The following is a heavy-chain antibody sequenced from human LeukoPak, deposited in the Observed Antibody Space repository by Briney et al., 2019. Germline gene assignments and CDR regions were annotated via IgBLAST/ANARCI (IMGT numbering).Heavy chain of an antibody. Sequence: GGSLRLSCAAFGFSFSSYGMHWVRQAPGKGLEWVAFIRYDGSNKYYADSVKGRFTLSRDNSKNTLYLQMNSLRAEDTALYYCAKASLAADMYCFDYWGQGSLVTVSS. J-gene: IGHJ4*02. CDR2: IRYDGSNK. V-gene: IGHV3-30*02. CDR1: GFSFSSYG. CDR3: AKASLAADMYCFDY. D-gene: IGHD6-25*01.